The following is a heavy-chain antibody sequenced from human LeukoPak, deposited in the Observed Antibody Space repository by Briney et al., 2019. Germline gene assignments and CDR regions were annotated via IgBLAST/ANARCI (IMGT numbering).Heavy chain of an antibody. J-gene: IGHJ4*02. V-gene: IGHV3-23*01. Sequence: GGSLRLSCVASRFAFSSQAMGWVRQPPGKGLEWVSVISDSGSITYYADSGKGRFTISRDNSKNTLFLEMNSLRAEDTAVYYCAKDARRTSGWYFFDYWGPGTLVTVSS. CDR3: AKDARRTSGWYFFDY. CDR2: ISDSGSIT. CDR1: RFAFSSQA. D-gene: IGHD6-19*01.